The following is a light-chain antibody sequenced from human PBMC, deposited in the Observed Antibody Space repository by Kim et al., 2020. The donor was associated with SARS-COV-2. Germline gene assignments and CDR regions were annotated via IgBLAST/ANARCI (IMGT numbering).Light chain of an antibody. CDR1: TGAVTSGHY. V-gene: IGLV7-46*01. J-gene: IGLJ3*02. CDR3: LLSYSGARV. CDR2: HTS. Sequence: PGGTVNLTCGSSTGAVTSGHYPYWFQQNPGQAPRTLIYHTSNKQSWTPARFSGSLVGGKAALTLSGAQPEDEAEYYCLLSYSGARVFGGGTQLTVL.